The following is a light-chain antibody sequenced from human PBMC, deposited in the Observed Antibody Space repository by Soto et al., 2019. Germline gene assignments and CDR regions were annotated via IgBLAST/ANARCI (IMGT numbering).Light chain of an antibody. CDR2: GVN. J-gene: IGLJ1*01. CDR1: GRDIGAYDY. CDR3: CSYTRTSNHYF. Sequence: QSVLTQPASVSGSPGQSITISCTGSGRDIGAYDYVSWYQQHPGKAPKLLIYGVNNRPSGVSNRFSGSKSGNTASLTISGLQAEDEAVYYCCSYTRTSNHYFFGSGTNVTVL. V-gene: IGLV2-14*01.